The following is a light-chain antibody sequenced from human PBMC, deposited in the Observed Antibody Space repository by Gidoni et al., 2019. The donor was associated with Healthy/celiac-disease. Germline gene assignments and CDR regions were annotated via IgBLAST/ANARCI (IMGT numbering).Light chain of an antibody. CDR3: CSNAGSYTLYV. V-gene: IGLV2-11*01. CDR1: SSDVGGYNY. CDR2: DVS. J-gene: IGLJ1*01. Sequence: QSALTQPRSVSGSPVQSVTISCTGTSSDVGGYNYVSWYQQHPGKAPKLMIYDVSKRPSGVPDRFSGSKSGNTASLTISGLQAEDEADYYCCSNAGSYTLYVFGTGTKVTVL.